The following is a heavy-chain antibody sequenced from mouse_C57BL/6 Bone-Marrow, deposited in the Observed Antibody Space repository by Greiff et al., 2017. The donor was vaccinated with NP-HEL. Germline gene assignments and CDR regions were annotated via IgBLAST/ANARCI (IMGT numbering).Heavy chain of an antibody. Sequence: EVHLVESGGGLVKPGGSLKLSCAASGFTFSDYGMPWVRQAPEKGLEWVAYISSGSSTIYYADTVKGRFTISRDNAKNTLFLQMTRLRSEETAMYYCARITTVEAAYWGQGTLVTVSA. D-gene: IGHD1-1*01. CDR3: ARITTVEAAY. CDR2: ISSGSSTI. V-gene: IGHV5-17*01. J-gene: IGHJ3*01. CDR1: GFTFSDYG.